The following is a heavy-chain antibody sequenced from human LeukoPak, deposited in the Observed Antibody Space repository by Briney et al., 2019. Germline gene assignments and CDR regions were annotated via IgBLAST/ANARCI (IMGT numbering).Heavy chain of an antibody. J-gene: IGHJ3*02. V-gene: IGHV3-53*01. CDR1: GFTVSSNY. CDR2: IHSDGNT. Sequence: AGGSLRLSCAASGFTVSSNYMTWVRQAPGKGLEWVSNIHSDGNTYYADSVKGRFTISRDNSKNTLYLQMNSLRAEDTAVYYCATYRRAFDIWGQGTMVTVSS. D-gene: IGHD3-16*02. CDR3: ATYRRAFDI.